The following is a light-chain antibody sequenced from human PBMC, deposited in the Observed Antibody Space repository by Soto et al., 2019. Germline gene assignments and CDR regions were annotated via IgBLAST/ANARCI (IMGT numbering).Light chain of an antibody. CDR3: QQRSNWPPT. Sequence: EIVLTQSPATLSLSPGERATLSCRASQSVSSYLAWYQQKPGQAPRLLIYDASTRATGIPARFGGSGSGTDFTLTIRSLEPEPFADYYCQQRSNWPPTFGGGTKVYIK. V-gene: IGKV3-11*01. CDR2: DAS. CDR1: QSVSSY. J-gene: IGKJ4*01.